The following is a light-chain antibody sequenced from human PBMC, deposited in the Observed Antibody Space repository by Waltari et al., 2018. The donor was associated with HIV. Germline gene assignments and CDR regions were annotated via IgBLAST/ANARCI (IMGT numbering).Light chain of an antibody. CDR3: CSYAGSSTLV. CDR2: EVT. V-gene: IGLV2-23*02. CDR1: ISDVVRYTL. J-gene: IGLJ3*02. Sequence: QSALTQPASVSGSPGQSITISCPGPISDVVRYTLVSWYQQHPGKAPKLIIYEVTKRPSGVSNRFSASKSGNTASLTISGLQAEDEAHYHCCSYAGSSTLVFGGGTNVIVL.